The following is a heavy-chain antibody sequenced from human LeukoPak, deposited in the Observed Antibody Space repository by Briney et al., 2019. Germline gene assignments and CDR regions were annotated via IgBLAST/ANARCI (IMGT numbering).Heavy chain of an antibody. J-gene: IGHJ2*01. Sequence: SQTLSLTCAISGDSVSSNSAAWNWIRQSPSRGLEWLGRTYYRSKWYNDYAVSVKSRITINPDTSKNQFSLQLNSVTPEDTAVYYCARSGYYDILTGYYRGYFDLWGRGTLVTVSS. D-gene: IGHD3-9*01. CDR3: ARSGYYDILTGYYRGYFDL. CDR2: TYYRSKWYN. CDR1: GDSVSSNSAA. V-gene: IGHV6-1*01.